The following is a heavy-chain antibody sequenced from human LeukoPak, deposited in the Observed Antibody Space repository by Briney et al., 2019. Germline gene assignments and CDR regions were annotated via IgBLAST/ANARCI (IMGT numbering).Heavy chain of an antibody. CDR1: GYTFTGYY. D-gene: IGHD6-19*01. J-gene: IGHJ5*02. CDR2: INPNSSGT. Sequence: ASVKVSCKASGYTFTGYYMHWVRQAPGQGLEWMGWINPNSSGTNYAQKFQGRVTMTRDTSISTAYMELSRLRSDDTAVYYCARTSGWYRTDWFDPWGQGTLVTVSS. V-gene: IGHV1-2*02. CDR3: ARTSGWYRTDWFDP.